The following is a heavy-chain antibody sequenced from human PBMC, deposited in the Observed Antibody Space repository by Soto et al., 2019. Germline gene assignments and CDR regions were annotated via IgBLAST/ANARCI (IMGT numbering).Heavy chain of an antibody. Sequence: GESLKISCKGSGYSFTSSWIGWVRQMPGKGLEWMGIIYPGDSDTRYSPSFQGQVTISADKSISTAYLQWSSLKASDTAMYYCARQGSYYYSRGTQGLLDRWGQGTPVTVSS. J-gene: IGHJ5*02. D-gene: IGHD3-22*01. CDR1: GYSFTSSW. V-gene: IGHV5-51*01. CDR3: ARQGSYYYSRGTQGLLDR. CDR2: IYPGDSDT.